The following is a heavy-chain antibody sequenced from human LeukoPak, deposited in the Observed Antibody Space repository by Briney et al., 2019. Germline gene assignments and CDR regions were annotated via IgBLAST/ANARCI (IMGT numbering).Heavy chain of an antibody. J-gene: IGHJ5*02. V-gene: IGHV3-23*01. CDR3: AKDVVVAAANWFDP. D-gene: IGHD2-15*01. Sequence: XRLSCAASGFTXSSYAMSWVRQAPGKGLEWVSAISSSGGSTYYADSVKGRFTISRDNSKNTLYLQMNSLRAEDTAVYYCAKDVVVAAANWFDPWGQGTLVTVSS. CDR1: GFTXSSYA. CDR2: ISSSGGST.